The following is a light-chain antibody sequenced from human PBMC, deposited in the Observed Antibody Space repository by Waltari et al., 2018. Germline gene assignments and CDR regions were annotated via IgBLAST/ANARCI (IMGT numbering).Light chain of an antibody. CDR1: QSIRST. V-gene: IGKV3-15*01. CDR2: GAS. J-gene: IGKJ1*01. CDR3: HQYNAWPPYT. Sequence: EIVMTQSPATLSVSPGERATLSCRASQSIRSTIAWYQQKPGQAPRLLIYGASTRATGIPARFSGSGSGTEFTLTISSLRSEDFAVYYCHQYNAWPPYTFGQGTKVEVK.